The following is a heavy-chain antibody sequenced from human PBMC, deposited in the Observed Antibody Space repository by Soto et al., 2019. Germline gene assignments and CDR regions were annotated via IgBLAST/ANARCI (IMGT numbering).Heavy chain of an antibody. J-gene: IGHJ4*02. V-gene: IGHV1-46*01. Sequence: GASVKVSCKASGYTFTNYGMTWVRQAPGQGLEWVGIINPLGGSTNYAQKFQGRVTMTRDTSTSTVYMELSNLKSEDTALYYCARNLAAGDLWGQGTPVTVSS. D-gene: IGHD6-13*01. CDR3: ARNLAAGDL. CDR2: INPLGGST. CDR1: GYTFTNYG.